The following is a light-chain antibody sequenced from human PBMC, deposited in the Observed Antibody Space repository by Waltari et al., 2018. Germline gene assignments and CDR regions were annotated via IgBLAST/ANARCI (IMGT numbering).Light chain of an antibody. CDR3: QMYVRLPVT. CDR2: DTS. CDR1: QGVVRA. V-gene: IGKV3D-11*01. Sequence: SCRSNQGVVRAFAWYQLKPGQAPRLLIYDTSTRATGSPDRFSGSGSGTDFSLTISRVEPEDFAVYYCQMYVRLPVTFGQGTKVEVK. J-gene: IGKJ1*01.